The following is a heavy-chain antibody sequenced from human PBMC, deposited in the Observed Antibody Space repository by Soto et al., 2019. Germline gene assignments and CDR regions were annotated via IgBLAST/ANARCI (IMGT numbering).Heavy chain of an antibody. Sequence: EVQLVESGGGLVQPGGSLRLSCAASGFPFSSYWMHWFRQAPRKGLVWVSRTNSDGSSTSYADSVKGRFTLCRDNAKNTLYLQMNSVRAEDTAVYYCARDISPVLRFFGVPYGMDVWGHGTTVTVSS. CDR3: ARDISPVLRFFGVPYGMDV. V-gene: IGHV3-74*01. D-gene: IGHD3-3*01. J-gene: IGHJ6*02. CDR1: GFPFSSYW. CDR2: TNSDGSST.